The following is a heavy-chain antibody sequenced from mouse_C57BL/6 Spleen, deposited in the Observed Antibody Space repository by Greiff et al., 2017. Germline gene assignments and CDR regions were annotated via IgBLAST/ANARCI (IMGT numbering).Heavy chain of an antibody. CDR2: ILPGSGST. V-gene: IGHV1-9*01. Sequence: QVQLQQSGAELMKPGASVKLSCKATGYTFTGYWIAWVKQRPGHGLEWIGEILPGSGSTNYNEKFKGKSTFTADTSSNTAFMQLSKLTTEDSAIYYCAREGDYGNYGKYFDVWGTGTTVTVAS. J-gene: IGHJ1*03. CDR3: AREGDYGNYGKYFDV. CDR1: GYTFTGYW. D-gene: IGHD2-1*01.